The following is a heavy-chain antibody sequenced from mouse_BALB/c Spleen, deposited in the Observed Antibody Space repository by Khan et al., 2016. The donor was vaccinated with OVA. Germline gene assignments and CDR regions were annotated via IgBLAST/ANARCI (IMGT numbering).Heavy chain of an antibody. CDR1: GYTFTTYW. J-gene: IGHJ3*01. D-gene: IGHD1-3*01. Sequence: VQLQESGAELAKPGASVKMSCKASGYTFTTYWMHWIKQRPGQGLEWIGYINPSTSYTEYSQKFKDTATLTADKSSSPAYMQLSSLTSEDSAIYYCTRRGLNGIFAYWGQGTLVTVSA. V-gene: IGHV1-7*01. CDR3: TRRGLNGIFAY. CDR2: INPSTSYT.